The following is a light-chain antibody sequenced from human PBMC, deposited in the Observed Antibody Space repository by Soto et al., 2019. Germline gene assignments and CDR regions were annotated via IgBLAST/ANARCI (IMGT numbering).Light chain of an antibody. CDR1: QSVSSY. J-gene: IGKJ1*01. Sequence: IVLTHSPATLSLSPCEGAALSSRASQSVSSYLAWYQQKPGQAPRLLIYDASNRATGIPARFSGSGSGTDFTLTISSLEPEDFAVYYCQQRSNWPRTFGQGTKVDIK. CDR2: DAS. V-gene: IGKV3-11*01. CDR3: QQRSNWPRT.